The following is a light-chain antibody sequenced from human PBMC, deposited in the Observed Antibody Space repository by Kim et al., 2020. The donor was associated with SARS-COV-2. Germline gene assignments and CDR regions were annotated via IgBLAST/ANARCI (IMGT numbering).Light chain of an antibody. CDR3: MQTLQTGT. V-gene: IGKV2-28*01. Sequence: DIVMTQSPLSLPVTPGEPASISCRSSQSLLHSNGYNYLDWYLQKPGQSPQLLIYLGSNRASGVPDRFSGRGSGTDFTLKISRVEAEDVGVYYCMQTLQTGTFGQGTKVDIK. CDR1: QSLLHSNGYNY. J-gene: IGKJ1*01. CDR2: LGS.